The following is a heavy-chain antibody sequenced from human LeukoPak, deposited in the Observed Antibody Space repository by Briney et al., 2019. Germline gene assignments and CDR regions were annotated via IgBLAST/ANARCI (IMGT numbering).Heavy chain of an antibody. V-gene: IGHV4-39*07. Sequence: PSETLSLTCTVSSGSISTSNYYWGWVRQPPGKALEWIGNIFYSGSTYYSPSLKSRVTISLDTSRNQFSLKLNSVTAADTAVYYCARRSYNSPFRYWGQGTLVTVSS. CDR1: SGSISTSNYY. D-gene: IGHD5-24*01. CDR2: IFYSGST. J-gene: IGHJ4*02. CDR3: ARRSYNSPFRY.